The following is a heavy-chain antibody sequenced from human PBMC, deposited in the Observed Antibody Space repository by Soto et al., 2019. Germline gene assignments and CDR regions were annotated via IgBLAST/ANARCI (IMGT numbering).Heavy chain of an antibody. V-gene: IGHV3-74*01. CDR2: VSGDGSST. Sequence: EVQLVESGGGLVQPGGSLRLSCAASGFTFSSSWMHWVRQAPGKGLVWVSRVSGDGSSTNYADSVKGRFTISRDNAKNKLYLPMNRLRAGVAAVYSCAMSRPGRGSSGFAFCSGGQGTLVTVSS. D-gene: IGHD5-12*01. CDR3: AMSRPGRGSSGFAFCS. CDR1: GFTFSSSW. J-gene: IGHJ4*02.